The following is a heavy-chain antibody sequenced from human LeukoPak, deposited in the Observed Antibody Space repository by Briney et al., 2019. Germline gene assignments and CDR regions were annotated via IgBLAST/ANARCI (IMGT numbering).Heavy chain of an antibody. CDR2: IYSDGYT. CDR3: TRGGAGYPFDY. CDR1: GLIVSSNY. V-gene: IGHV3-53*01. J-gene: IGHJ4*02. D-gene: IGHD1-26*01. Sequence: GGSLRLTCAVSGLIVSSNYMSWVRQAPGKGLEWVSTIYSDGYTYYAGSVKGRFTISRDNSKKTLYLQMNSLRAEDTAVYYCTRGGAGYPFDYWGQGTLVTVSS.